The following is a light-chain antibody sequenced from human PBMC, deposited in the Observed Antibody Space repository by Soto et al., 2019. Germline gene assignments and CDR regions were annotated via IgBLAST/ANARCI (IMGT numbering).Light chain of an antibody. CDR2: DAS. CDR3: QQYGSSPIT. J-gene: IGKJ5*01. V-gene: IGKV3D-20*01. CDR1: QSVSSSY. Sequence: EIVLTQSPATLSLSPGERATLSCGASQSVSSSYFAWYQQQPGLAPRLLIYDASSSATGIPDMFSGSGARTDFTLTSSRLEPEDFAVYYCQQYGSSPITFGQGTRLEIK.